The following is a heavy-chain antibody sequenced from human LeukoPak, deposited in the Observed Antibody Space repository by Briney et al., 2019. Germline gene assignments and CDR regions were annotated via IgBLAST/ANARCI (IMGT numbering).Heavy chain of an antibody. Sequence: PGGSLRLSCAASGFTFSSYAMNWVRQAPGKGLAWVSGINNSGGSTYYADSVKGRFTISRDNSKNTVHLQMNSLRAEDTAVYYCARRAGDYSHPYDYWGQGTLVTVSS. CDR3: ARRAGDYSHPYDY. V-gene: IGHV3-23*01. J-gene: IGHJ4*02. CDR1: GFTFSSYA. D-gene: IGHD3-22*01. CDR2: INNSGGST.